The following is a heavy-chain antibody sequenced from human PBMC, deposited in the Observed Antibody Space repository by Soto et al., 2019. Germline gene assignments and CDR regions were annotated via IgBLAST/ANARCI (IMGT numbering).Heavy chain of an antibody. J-gene: IGHJ4*02. CDR3: VRTIHPGTTTYFDY. Sequence: AQGKGLEWVGRIRNKAHSYSTSYAASVKGRFTFSRDDSKNSVYLQMNSLKTEDTAVYYCVRTIHPGTTTYFDYWGQGTLVTVSS. CDR2: IRNKAHSYST. V-gene: IGHV3-72*01. D-gene: IGHD1-1*01.